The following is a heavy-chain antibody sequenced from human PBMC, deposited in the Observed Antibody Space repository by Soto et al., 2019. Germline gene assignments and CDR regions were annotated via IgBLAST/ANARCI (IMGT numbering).Heavy chain of an antibody. CDR3: ARRGSGTVTDY. J-gene: IGHJ4*02. D-gene: IGHD4-17*01. CDR1: GGSMISYY. CDR2: IYYSGST. V-gene: IGHV4-59*05. Sequence: SETLSLTCTVSGGSMISYYWSWIRQPPGRGLEWIGSIYYSGSTYYNPSLKSRVTISVDTSKNQFSLKLSSVTAADTAVYYCARRGSGTVTDYWGQGTLVTVSS.